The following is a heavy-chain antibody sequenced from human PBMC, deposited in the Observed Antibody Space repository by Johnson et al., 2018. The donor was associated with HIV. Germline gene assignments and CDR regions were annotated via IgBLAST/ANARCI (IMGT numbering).Heavy chain of an antibody. D-gene: IGHD3-22*01. J-gene: IGHJ3*01. CDR3: ARGSRYTYDNDDAYLLHAFDF. Sequence: VQLVESGGGLVQPGRSLRLSCAASGFTFDDYAMYWVRQGPGKGLEWVSGINWNSGTIGYADSVKGRFTISRDNAKNTLYLQMNSLRVEDTAVYYCARGSRYTYDNDDAYLLHAFDFWGQGTMVTVSS. CDR1: GFTFDDYA. V-gene: IGHV3-9*01. CDR2: INWNSGTI.